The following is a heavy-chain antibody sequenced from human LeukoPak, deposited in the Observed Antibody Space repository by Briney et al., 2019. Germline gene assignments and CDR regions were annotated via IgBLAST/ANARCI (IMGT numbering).Heavy chain of an antibody. V-gene: IGHV3-30*18. Sequence: GGSLRLSCAASGFIFRNYGMHWVRQAPGKGLEWVAVISYDGSNKYYADSVKGRFTISRDNSKNTLYLQMNSLRAEDTAVYYCAKDLGYFDYWGQGTLVTVSS. CDR1: GFIFRNYG. D-gene: IGHD3-16*01. CDR3: AKDLGYFDY. J-gene: IGHJ4*02. CDR2: ISYDGSNK.